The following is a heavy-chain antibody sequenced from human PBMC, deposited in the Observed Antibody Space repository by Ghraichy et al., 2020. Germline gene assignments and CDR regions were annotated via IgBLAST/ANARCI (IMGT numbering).Heavy chain of an antibody. Sequence: SETLSLTCTVSGGSISGSTFYWVWIRQPQGRWLEWIGNINYRGSTNYNPSLKSRVTISVDTSKNQFSLRLTSVTAADTAVYYCARRDTDISRFDYWGQGTLVTVSS. D-gene: IGHD5-18*01. CDR3: ARRDTDISRFDY. CDR1: GGSISGSTFY. J-gene: IGHJ4*02. V-gene: IGHV4-39*01. CDR2: INYRGST.